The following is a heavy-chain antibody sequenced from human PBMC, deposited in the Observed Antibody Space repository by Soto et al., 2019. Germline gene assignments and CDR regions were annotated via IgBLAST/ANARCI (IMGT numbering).Heavy chain of an antibody. CDR1: GGSISSYY. CDR2: IYYSGST. Sequence: SETLALTCTVSGGSISSYYWRWIRQPPGKGLEWIGYIYYSGSTNYNPSLKSRVTISVDTSKNQFSLKLSSVTAADTAVYYCARSVPYDFWSGYPPSYYYYYYMDVWGKGTTVTVSS. D-gene: IGHD3-3*01. J-gene: IGHJ6*03. CDR3: ARSVPYDFWSGYPPSYYYYYYMDV. V-gene: IGHV4-59*01.